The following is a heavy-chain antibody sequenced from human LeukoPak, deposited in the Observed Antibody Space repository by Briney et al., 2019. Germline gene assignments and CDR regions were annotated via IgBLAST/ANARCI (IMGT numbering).Heavy chain of an antibody. CDR2: IIGSGGST. CDR1: GFTFGTYA. V-gene: IGHV3-23*01. J-gene: IGHJ4*02. CDR3: AKDRGRYYDSSGYYWGYYFDS. D-gene: IGHD3-22*01. Sequence: PGGSLRLSCAASGFTFGTYAVNWVRQAPGKGLEWVSTIIGSGGSTYYADSVKGRFTISRDNSRNTLYLQMSSLRAEDTAVYYCAKDRGRYYDSSGYYWGYYFDSWGQGILVTVST.